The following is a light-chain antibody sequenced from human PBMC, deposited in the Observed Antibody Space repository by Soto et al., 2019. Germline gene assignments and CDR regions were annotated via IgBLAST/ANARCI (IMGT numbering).Light chain of an antibody. CDR3: NSFTTTNTYV. CDR1: SSDVGGFDH. V-gene: IGLV2-14*03. Sequence: QSVLTQPASVSGSPGQSITISCTGASSDVGGFDHVSWYQQHPGKVPRLLIYDVSCRPSGVSDRFSGSKSGNTASLTISGLQAEDEADYYCNSFTTTNTYVFGTGTKVTVL. J-gene: IGLJ1*01. CDR2: DVS.